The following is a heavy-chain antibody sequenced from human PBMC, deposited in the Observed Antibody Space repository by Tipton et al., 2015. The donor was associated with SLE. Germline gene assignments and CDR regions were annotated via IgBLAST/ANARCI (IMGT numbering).Heavy chain of an antibody. V-gene: IGHV4-59*01. Sequence: TLSLTCTVSGGSISSYCWGWIRQPPGKGLEWIGTIYYTGTTYYNPSLKSRVTISVDTSKNQFSLKLSSVTAADTAVYYCAGDLWYGGNSAPHAFDIWGQGTMVTVSS. CDR2: IYYTGTT. J-gene: IGHJ3*02. D-gene: IGHD4-23*01. CDR3: AGDLWYGGNSAPHAFDI. CDR1: GGSISSYC.